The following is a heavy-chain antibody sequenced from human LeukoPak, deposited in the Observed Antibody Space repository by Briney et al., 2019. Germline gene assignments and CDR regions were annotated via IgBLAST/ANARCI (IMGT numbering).Heavy chain of an antibody. Sequence: GGSLRLSCAASGFPFNNYWMHWVRQAPGKGLMWVSGINTDGRTTRYAASVQGRFTISRDNAKNTLSLQMNSLRDDDTAVYYCARAGASGWYAAGWFDPWGQGTLVTVSS. J-gene: IGHJ5*02. CDR3: ARAGASGWYAAGWFDP. CDR2: INTDGRTT. D-gene: IGHD6-19*01. V-gene: IGHV3-74*01. CDR1: GFPFNNYW.